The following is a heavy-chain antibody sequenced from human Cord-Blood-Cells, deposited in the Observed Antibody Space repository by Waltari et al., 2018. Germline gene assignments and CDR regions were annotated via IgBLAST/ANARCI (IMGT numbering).Heavy chain of an antibody. J-gene: IGHJ4*02. Sequence: EVQLVESGGGLIQPGGSLRLSCAASGFTVSSNYMSWVRQAPGKGLEWVSVNYSGGSTYYADSVKGRFTISRDNSKNTLYLQMNSLRAEDTAVYYCASSYSSSWYYFDYWGQGTLVTVSS. CDR1: GFTVSSNY. D-gene: IGHD6-13*01. CDR2: NYSGGST. CDR3: ASSYSSSWYYFDY. V-gene: IGHV3-53*01.